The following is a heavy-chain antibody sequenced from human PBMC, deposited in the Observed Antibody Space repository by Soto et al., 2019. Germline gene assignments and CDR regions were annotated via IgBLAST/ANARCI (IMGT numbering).Heavy chain of an antibody. Sequence: GESLKISCEGSGYSFTSYWIGWVRQMPGKGLESMGIIYPGDSDTRYSPSFQGQVTISADKSISTAYLQWSSLKASDTAMYYCARPRSSSRNYYGMDVWGQGTTVTVSS. D-gene: IGHD6-13*01. CDR1: GYSFTSYW. CDR3: ARPRSSSRNYYGMDV. CDR2: IYPGDSDT. V-gene: IGHV5-51*01. J-gene: IGHJ6*02.